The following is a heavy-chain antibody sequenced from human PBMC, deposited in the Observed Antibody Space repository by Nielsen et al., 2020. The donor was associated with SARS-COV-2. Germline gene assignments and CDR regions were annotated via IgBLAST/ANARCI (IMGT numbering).Heavy chain of an antibody. CDR1: GFTFSSYS. Sequence: GESLKISCAASGFTFSSYSMNWVRQAPGKGLEWVSSISTSSTYIYYADSVKGRFTISRDNAKNSLSLQMNSLRAEDTAVYYCATNTSMITPAYWGQGTLVTVSS. V-gene: IGHV3-21*01. D-gene: IGHD5-18*01. CDR3: ATNTSMITPAY. CDR2: ISTSSTYI. J-gene: IGHJ4*02.